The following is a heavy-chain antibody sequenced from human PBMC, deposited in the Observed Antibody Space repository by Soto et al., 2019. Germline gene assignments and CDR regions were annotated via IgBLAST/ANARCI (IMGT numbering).Heavy chain of an antibody. CDR3: ARRPDAFDT. V-gene: IGHV3-23*01. CDR1: GSTFTDFT. Sequence: XGSLGLSCAVSGSTFTDFTMTWVRQAPGKGLEWVSAISGDGLSTYYAGSVKGRFTISRDNSKTTLYLQMNSLRAEDTAVYYCARRPDAFDTWGRGTMVTVSS. J-gene: IGHJ3*02. CDR2: ISGDGLST.